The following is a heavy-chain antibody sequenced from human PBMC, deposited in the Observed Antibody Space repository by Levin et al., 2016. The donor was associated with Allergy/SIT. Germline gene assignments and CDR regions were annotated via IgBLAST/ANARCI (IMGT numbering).Heavy chain of an antibody. CDR1: GGLISSYY. Sequence: SETLSLTCTVSGGLISSYYWSWIRQPAGKGLEWIGYIENSGSTNYNPSLESRVTFSIDTSKNQFSLKLSSVTAADTAVYYCARIPGYCDRTRCPWGQGILVTVSS. J-gene: IGHJ5*02. D-gene: IGHD2-15*01. V-gene: IGHV4-59*01. CDR2: IENSGST. CDR3: ARIPGYCDRTRCP.